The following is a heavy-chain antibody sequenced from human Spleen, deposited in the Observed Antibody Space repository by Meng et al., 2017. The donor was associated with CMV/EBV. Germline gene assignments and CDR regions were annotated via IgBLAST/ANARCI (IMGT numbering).Heavy chain of an antibody. J-gene: IGHJ6*02. CDR3: ARSLTGEWLLYYGMDV. CDR2: ISTDKPKT. CDR1: GYTFTKFG. Sequence: ASVKVSCKTSGYTFTKFGISWVRQAPGQGLEWMGWISTDKPKTHYAQNFQGRVSMTIDTSTSTGYVELTSLRSEDTAVYYCARSLTGEWLLYYGMDVWGQGTTVTVSS. D-gene: IGHD5-12*01. V-gene: IGHV1-18*01.